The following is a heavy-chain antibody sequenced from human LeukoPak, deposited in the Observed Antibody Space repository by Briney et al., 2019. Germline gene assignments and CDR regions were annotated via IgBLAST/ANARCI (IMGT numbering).Heavy chain of an antibody. CDR3: ARGDPHADL. Sequence: GGSLRLSCAASGFDLNTYEMNRVRQAPGKGLEWIADITISGHTKNYADSVKGRFTISRDNAGTSLYLQMNSLRVEDTGVYYCARGDPHADLGGKGTLVTVSS. CDR2: ITISGHTK. J-gene: IGHJ5*02. V-gene: IGHV3-48*03. CDR1: GFDLNTYE.